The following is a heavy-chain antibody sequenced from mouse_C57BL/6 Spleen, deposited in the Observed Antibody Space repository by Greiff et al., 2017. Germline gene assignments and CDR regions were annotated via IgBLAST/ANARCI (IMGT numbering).Heavy chain of an antibody. J-gene: IGHJ2*01. Sequence: VQLQQPGAELVRPGSSVKLSCKASGYTFTSYWMQWVKQRPIQGLEWIGNIDPSDSETHYNQKFKDKATLTVDKSSSTAYMQLSSLTSEDSAVYYCARSRDYDVDDWGQGTTLTVSS. CDR1: GYTFTSYW. D-gene: IGHD2-4*01. V-gene: IGHV1-52*01. CDR2: IDPSDSET. CDR3: ARSRDYDVDD.